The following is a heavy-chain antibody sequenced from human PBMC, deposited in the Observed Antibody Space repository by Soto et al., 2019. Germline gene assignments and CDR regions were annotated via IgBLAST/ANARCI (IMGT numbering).Heavy chain of an antibody. Sequence: EVQLVESGGGLVQPGGSLRLSCAASGFTFSSYWMSWVRQAPGKGLEWVANIKQDGSEKYYVDSVKGRFTVSRDSAKNPLYVQMTRLRAEDTAVYYCARDPDHLVGANPYLDYWGQGNLVTVSS. CDR1: GFTFSSYW. CDR2: IKQDGSEK. J-gene: IGHJ4*02. CDR3: ARDPDHLVGANPYLDY. D-gene: IGHD1-26*01. V-gene: IGHV3-7*03.